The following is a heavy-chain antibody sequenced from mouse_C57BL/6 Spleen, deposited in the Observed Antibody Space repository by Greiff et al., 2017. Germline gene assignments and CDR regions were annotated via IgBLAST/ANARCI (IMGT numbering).Heavy chain of an antibody. CDR3: AREGDSNYDPYYPMDY. CDR1: GYSITSGYY. Sequence: EVKLQESGPGLVKPSQSLSLTCSVTGYSITSGYYWNWIRQFPGNKLEWMGYISYDGSNNYNPSLKNRISITRDTSKNQFFLKLNSVTTEDTATYYCAREGDSNYDPYYPMDYWGQGTSVTVSS. V-gene: IGHV3-6*01. J-gene: IGHJ4*01. D-gene: IGHD2-5*01. CDR2: ISYDGSN.